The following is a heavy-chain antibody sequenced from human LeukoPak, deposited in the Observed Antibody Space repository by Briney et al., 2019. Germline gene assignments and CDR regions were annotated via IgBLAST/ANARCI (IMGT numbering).Heavy chain of an antibody. Sequence: QAGGSLRLSCAASGFTFSSYSMNWVRQAPGKGLEWVSYISSSSSTIYYADSVKGRFTISRDNSKNTLYLQMNSLRAEDTAVYYCAKGVHTFGGVIVDWGQGTLVTVSS. CDR1: GFTFSSYS. CDR3: AKGVHTFGGVIVD. V-gene: IGHV3-48*01. J-gene: IGHJ4*02. D-gene: IGHD3-16*02. CDR2: ISSSSSTI.